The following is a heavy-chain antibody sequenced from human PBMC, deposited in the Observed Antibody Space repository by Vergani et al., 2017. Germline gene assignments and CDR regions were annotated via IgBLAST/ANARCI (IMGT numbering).Heavy chain of an antibody. V-gene: IGHV4-34*01. J-gene: IGHJ4*02. CDR3: ARAPVVVASFDY. CDR2: INHSGST. Sequence: QVQLQQWGAGLLKPSETLSLTCAVYGGSFSGYYWSWIRQPPGKGLEWIGEINHSGSTNYNPSLKSRVTISVDTAKNQFSLKRSSVTAADTAVYYCARAPVVVASFDYWGQGTLVTVSS. D-gene: IGHD2-15*01. CDR1: GGSFSGYY.